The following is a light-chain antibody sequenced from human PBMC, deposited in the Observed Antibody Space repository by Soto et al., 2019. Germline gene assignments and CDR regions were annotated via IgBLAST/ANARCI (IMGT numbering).Light chain of an antibody. Sequence: DIQMTQSPSSVSASVGDRVTLTCRARQSISSRLAWYQQKPGKAPKLLIYTSSSLQSGVPARFSGSGSETAYTLTICSLQPEDFATYYCQQANSFPLTFGGGTNVEIK. J-gene: IGKJ4*01. CDR2: TSS. V-gene: IGKV1-12*01. CDR3: QQANSFPLT. CDR1: QSISSR.